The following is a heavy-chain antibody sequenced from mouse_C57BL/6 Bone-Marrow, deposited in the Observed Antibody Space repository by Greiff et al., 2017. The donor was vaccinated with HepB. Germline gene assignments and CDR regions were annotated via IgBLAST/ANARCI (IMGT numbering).Heavy chain of an antibody. V-gene: IGHV1-82*01. CDR2: IYPGDGDT. CDR3: ASNTWFAY. CDR1: GYAFSSSW. Sequence: VQLQQSGPELVKPGASVKISCKASGYAFSSSWMNWVKQRPGKGLEWIGRIYPGDGDTNYNGKFKGKGTLTADKSSSTAYMQLSSLTSEVSAVYFCASNTWFAYWGQGTLVTVSA. J-gene: IGHJ3*01.